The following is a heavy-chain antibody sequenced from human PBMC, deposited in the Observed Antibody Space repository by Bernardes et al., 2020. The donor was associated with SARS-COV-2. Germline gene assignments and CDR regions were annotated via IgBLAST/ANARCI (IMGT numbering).Heavy chain of an antibody. CDR1: GGSISGYY. D-gene: IGHD3-22*01. CDR3: ARDNLLGEYDTTGYAFDY. Sequence: ESLSLTCTVSGGSISGYYWSWIRQTPVKGLEWIGSVYYSGSSNYNPSLKSRVSISIDTSKNQFSLKLSSVSAADTAVYYCARDNLLGEYDTTGYAFDYWGQGTLVTVSS. V-gene: IGHV4-59*01. CDR2: VYYSGSS. J-gene: IGHJ4*02.